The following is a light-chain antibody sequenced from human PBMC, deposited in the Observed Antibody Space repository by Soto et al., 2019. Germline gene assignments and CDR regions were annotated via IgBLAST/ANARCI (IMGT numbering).Light chain of an antibody. CDR3: QQYGHSPRT. CDR2: AAS. V-gene: IGKV3-20*01. J-gene: IGKJ1*01. Sequence: EIVLTQSPGTLSLYPGERATLSCRASQSVADKYFAWYQQNPGQAPRLLIYAASRRATGIPDTFNGSGSGTDFTLAITRLEPEDFALYSCQQYGHSPRTFGQGTRVEIK. CDR1: QSVADKY.